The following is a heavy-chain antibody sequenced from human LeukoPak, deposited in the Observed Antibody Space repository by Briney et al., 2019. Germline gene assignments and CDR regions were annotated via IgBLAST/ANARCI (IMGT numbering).Heavy chain of an antibody. Sequence: PSQTLSLTCTVSGGSISSGGYYWSWIRQHPGKGLEWIGYIYYSGSTYYNPSLKSRVTISVDTSKNQFPLKLSSVTAADTAVYYCARGERAMIVVAPNWFDPWGQGTLVTVSS. V-gene: IGHV4-31*03. J-gene: IGHJ5*02. CDR1: GGSISSGGYY. CDR2: IYYSGST. D-gene: IGHD3-22*01. CDR3: ARGERAMIVVAPNWFDP.